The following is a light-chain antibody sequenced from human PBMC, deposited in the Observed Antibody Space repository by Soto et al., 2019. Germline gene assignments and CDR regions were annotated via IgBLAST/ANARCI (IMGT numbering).Light chain of an antibody. V-gene: IGKV3-11*01. J-gene: IGKJ5*01. CDR2: DAS. CDR3: QQRSNWPPIT. CDR1: QSVSSY. Sequence: EIVLTQSPATLSLSPGERATLSCRASQSVSSYLAWYQQKHGQAPRLLIYDASNRATGIPARFSGSGSGTDFTLTISSLEPEAFAIYYCQQRSNWPPITFGQGTRLEIK.